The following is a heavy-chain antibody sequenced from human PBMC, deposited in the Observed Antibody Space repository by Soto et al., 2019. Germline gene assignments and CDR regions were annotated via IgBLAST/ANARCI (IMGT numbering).Heavy chain of an antibody. Sequence: EVQLLESGGGLVQPGGSLRLSCAASGFTFSSYAMNWVRQAPGKGLEWVSVISGSGGSTYYADAVKGRFTIPRDNPKNTLYLQMNSLRAEDTAVYYCAKRTVGWYFDLWGRGTLVTVSS. CDR1: GFTFSSYA. CDR3: AKRTVGWYFDL. V-gene: IGHV3-23*01. D-gene: IGHD4-17*01. CDR2: ISGSGGST. J-gene: IGHJ2*01.